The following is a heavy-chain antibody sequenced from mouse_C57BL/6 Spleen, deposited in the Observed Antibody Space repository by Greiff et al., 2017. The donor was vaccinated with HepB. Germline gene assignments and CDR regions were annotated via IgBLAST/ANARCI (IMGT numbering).Heavy chain of an antibody. Sequence: QVHVKQPGAELVKPGASVKMSCKASGYTFTSYWITWVKQRPGQGLEWIGDIYPGSGSTNYNEKFKSKATLTVDTSSSTAYMQLSSLTSEDSAVYYCARRGWLYYYAMDYWGQGTSVTVSS. D-gene: IGHD1-1*02. V-gene: IGHV1-55*01. CDR3: ARRGWLYYYAMDY. CDR2: IYPGSGST. J-gene: IGHJ4*01. CDR1: GYTFTSYW.